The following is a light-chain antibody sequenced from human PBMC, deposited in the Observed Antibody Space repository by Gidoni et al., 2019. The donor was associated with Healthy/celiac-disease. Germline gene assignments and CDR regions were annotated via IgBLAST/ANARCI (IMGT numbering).Light chain of an antibody. J-gene: IGKJ4*01. CDR2: AAS. CDR3: QQSLTTPLT. CDR1: QTISTY. V-gene: IGKV1-39*01. Sequence: DIRMTQSPSSLSASVGDRVTMPCRSSQTISTYLHWYQQKPGKPPKLLIHAASTLQSGVPSRFSGSGSGTDFTLTISNLQLEDFATYFCQQSLTTPLTFGGGTKVEMK.